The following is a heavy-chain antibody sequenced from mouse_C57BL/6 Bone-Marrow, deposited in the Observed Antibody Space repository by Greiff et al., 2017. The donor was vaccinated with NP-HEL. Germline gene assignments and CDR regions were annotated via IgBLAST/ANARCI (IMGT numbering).Heavy chain of an antibody. V-gene: IGHV1-81*01. CDR2: IYPRSGNT. CDR1: GYTFTSYG. J-gene: IGHJ3*01. CDR3: ENGYYWAY. D-gene: IGHD2-3*01. Sequence: QVQLKESGAELVRPGASVKLSCKASGYTFTSYGISWVKQRPGQGLEWIGEIYPRSGNTYYNEKFKGKATLTADKSSSTAYMELRSLTSEDSAVYFSENGYYWAYWGQGTLVTVSA.